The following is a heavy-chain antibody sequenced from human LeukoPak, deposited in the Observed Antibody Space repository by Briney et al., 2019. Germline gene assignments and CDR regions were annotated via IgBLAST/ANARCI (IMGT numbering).Heavy chain of an antibody. V-gene: IGHV3-23*01. CDR1: GFTFSSYA. CDR3: AKGGARIAGAAGYFQH. CDR2: ISGSGGST. D-gene: IGHD6-13*01. J-gene: IGHJ1*01. Sequence: PGGSLRLSCAASGFTFSSYAMSWVRQAPGKGLEWVSAISGSGGSTYYADSVKGRFTISRDNSKNTLYLQMNSLRAGDTAVYYCAKGGARIAGAAGYFQHWGQGTLVTVSS.